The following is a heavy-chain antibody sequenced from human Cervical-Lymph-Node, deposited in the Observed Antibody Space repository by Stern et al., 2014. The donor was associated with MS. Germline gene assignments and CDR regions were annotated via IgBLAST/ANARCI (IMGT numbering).Heavy chain of an antibody. Sequence: VQLVEAGAEVKKPGASGKVSCKASGYTFISYYMHWVRKAPGQGPEWMGIINPSGGTTSHAQKFQGRVTMTRDTSTSTVYMELSSLRSEDTAVYYCAREVAGHRLGMMDVWGQGTTVTVSS. V-gene: IGHV1-46*01. CDR3: AREVAGHRLGMMDV. J-gene: IGHJ6*02. CDR1: GYTFISYY. CDR2: INPSGGTT. D-gene: IGHD6-19*01.